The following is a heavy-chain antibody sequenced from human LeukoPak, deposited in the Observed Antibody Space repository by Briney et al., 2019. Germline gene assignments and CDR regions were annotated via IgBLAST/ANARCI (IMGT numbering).Heavy chain of an antibody. D-gene: IGHD3-10*01. CDR1: GFTFNSYA. CDR2: ISGSGDRT. V-gene: IGHV3-23*01. J-gene: IGHJ6*03. CDR3: ARGGTNYYYMDV. Sequence: QSGGSLRLSCAASGFTFNSYAMSWVRQAPGKGLEWVSAISGSGDRTFYADSVKGRLTISRDNSKNTLYLQLNTVRAEDTALYYCARGGTNYYYMDVWGNGTTVTVSS.